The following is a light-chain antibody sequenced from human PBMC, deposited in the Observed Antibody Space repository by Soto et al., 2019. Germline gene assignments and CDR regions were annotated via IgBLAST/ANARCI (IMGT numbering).Light chain of an antibody. CDR2: DGS. V-gene: IGKV3-11*01. CDR3: QQRTRWPMT. J-gene: IGKJ5*01. CDR1: QNLHSF. Sequence: IVLTQSPATLSVSPGERVSLSCRASQNLHSFLNWYQQRPGQAPRPLIYDGSKRAAGVPDRISGDGSGTDYTLTISSLEPEDFAVYYCQQRTRWPMTFGRGTRLEIK.